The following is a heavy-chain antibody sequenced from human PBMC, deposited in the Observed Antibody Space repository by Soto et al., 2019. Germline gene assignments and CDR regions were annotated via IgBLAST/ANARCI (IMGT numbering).Heavy chain of an antibody. Sequence: EVQLVESGGGLVQPGGSLRLSCAASGFTFSSYSMNWVRQAPGKGLEWVSYISSSRSTIYYADSVKGRFTSSRDNAKNSLYLQMNSLRAEDTAVYYCARGSMDCISTSCYDYCGKGSLVTVSS. V-gene: IGHV3-48*01. CDR3: ARGSMDCISTSCYDY. D-gene: IGHD2-2*01. J-gene: IGHJ4*02. CDR2: ISSSRSTI. CDR1: GFTFSSYS.